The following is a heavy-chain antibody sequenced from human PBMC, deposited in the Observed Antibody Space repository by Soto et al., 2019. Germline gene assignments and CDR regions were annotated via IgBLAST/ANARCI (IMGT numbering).Heavy chain of an antibody. CDR3: ARGGRGYSYGYGEGAFDI. CDR2: IGTAGDT. D-gene: IGHD5-18*01. J-gene: IGHJ3*02. Sequence: GSLRLSGAASVFTFSSYDMHWVRQAAGKGLEWVSAIGTAGDTYYPGSVKGRFTISRENAKNSLYLQMNSLRAGDTAVYYCARGGRGYSYGYGEGAFDIWGQGTMVTVSS. CDR1: VFTFSSYD. V-gene: IGHV3-13*01.